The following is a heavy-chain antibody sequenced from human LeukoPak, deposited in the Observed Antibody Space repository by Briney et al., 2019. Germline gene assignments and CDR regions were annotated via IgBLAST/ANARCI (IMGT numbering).Heavy chain of an antibody. CDR3: ARDRHCSSTSCYLYYYYGMDV. J-gene: IGHJ6*02. CDR2: ISGSGGST. V-gene: IGHV3-23*01. CDR1: GFTFSSYA. Sequence: GGSLRLSCAASGFTFSSYAMSWVRQAPGKGLEWVSAISGSGGSTYYADSVKGRFTISRDNSKNTLYLQMNSLRAEDTAVYYCARDRHCSSTSCYLYYYYGMDVWGQGTTVTVSS. D-gene: IGHD2-2*01.